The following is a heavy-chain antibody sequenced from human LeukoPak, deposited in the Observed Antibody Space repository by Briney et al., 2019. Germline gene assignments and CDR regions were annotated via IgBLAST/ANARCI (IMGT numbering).Heavy chain of an antibody. D-gene: IGHD4-23*01. Sequence: GGSLRLSCAASGFTFSSYSMNWVRQAPGKGLEWVSSISSSSSYIYYADSVKGRFTISRDNAKNSLYLQMNSLRAEDTAVYYCARGPMVVTPTDYWGQGTLVTVSS. CDR2: ISSSSSYI. V-gene: IGHV3-21*01. CDR1: GFTFSSYS. CDR3: ARGPMVVTPTDY. J-gene: IGHJ4*02.